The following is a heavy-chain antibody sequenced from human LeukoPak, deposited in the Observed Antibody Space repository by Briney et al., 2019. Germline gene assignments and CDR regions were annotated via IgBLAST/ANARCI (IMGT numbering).Heavy chain of an antibody. V-gene: IGHV3-53*01. CDR1: GFTFSSNY. J-gene: IGHJ4*02. Sequence: GGSLRLSCAASGFTFSSNYMSWVRQASGKGLEWVSVIYSGGSTYYADSVKGRFTISRDNSKNTLYLQMNSLRAEDTAVYYCAREMIKYYYDSSGPFDYWGQGTLVTVSS. CDR3: AREMIKYYYDSSGPFDY. D-gene: IGHD3-22*01. CDR2: IYSGGST.